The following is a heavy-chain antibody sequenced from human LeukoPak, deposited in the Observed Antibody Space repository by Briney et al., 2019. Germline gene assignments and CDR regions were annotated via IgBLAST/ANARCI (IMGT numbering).Heavy chain of an antibody. CDR1: GGSISSYY. CDR2: VFNSGST. CDR3: ARAYYDILTGYYRSYYFDY. V-gene: IGHV4-59*01. D-gene: IGHD3-9*01. Sequence: SETLSLTCTVSGGSISSYYWSWIRQPPGKGLEWIGYVFNSGSTNHNPSPKSRVTISVDTSKNQFSLKLSSVTAADTAVYYCARAYYDILTGYYRSYYFDYWGQGTLVTVSS. J-gene: IGHJ4*02.